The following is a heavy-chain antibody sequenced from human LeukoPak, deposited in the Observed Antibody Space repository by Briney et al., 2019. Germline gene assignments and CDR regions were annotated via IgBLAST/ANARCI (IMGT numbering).Heavy chain of an antibody. D-gene: IGHD2-15*01. CDR2: FDPENDET. CDR3: ARSCSGGSCAGLGAFDI. J-gene: IGHJ3*02. V-gene: IGHV1-24*01. Sequence: ASVRVSCKVSGYTLTELSMHWVRQAPGKGLEWMGGFDPENDETIYAQKFQGRVTMTRDTSISTAYMELSRLRSDDTAVYYCARSCSGGSCAGLGAFDIWGQGTMVTVSS. CDR1: GYTLTELS.